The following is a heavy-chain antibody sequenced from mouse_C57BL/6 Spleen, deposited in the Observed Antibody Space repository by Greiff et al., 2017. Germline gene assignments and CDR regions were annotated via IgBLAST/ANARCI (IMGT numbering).Heavy chain of an antibody. CDR2: INPNNGGT. V-gene: IGHV1-22*01. D-gene: IGHD2-2*01. J-gene: IGHJ3*01. CDR3: AYGYDSFAY. CDR1: GYTFTDYN. Sequence: VQLKESGPELVKPGASVKMSCKASGYTFTDYNMHWVKQSHGKSLEWIGYINPNNGGTSYNQKFKGKATLTVNKSSSTAYMELRSLTSEGSAVYYCAYGYDSFAYWGQGTLVTVSA.